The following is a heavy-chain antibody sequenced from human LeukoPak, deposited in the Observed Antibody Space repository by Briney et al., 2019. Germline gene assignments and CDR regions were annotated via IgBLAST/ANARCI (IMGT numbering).Heavy chain of an antibody. CDR2: ISAKKGNT. V-gene: IGHV1-18*01. Sequence: ASVRVSCKASGYTFTSYGISWVRQAPGQGLEWMGWISAKKGNTDYAQKLQGRVTMTTDTSTSTAYMELRSLRSDDTAVYYCARDSGTTGEVKFDPWGQGTLVTVSS. CDR3: ARDSGTTGEVKFDP. CDR1: GYTFTSYG. J-gene: IGHJ5*02. D-gene: IGHD3-10*01.